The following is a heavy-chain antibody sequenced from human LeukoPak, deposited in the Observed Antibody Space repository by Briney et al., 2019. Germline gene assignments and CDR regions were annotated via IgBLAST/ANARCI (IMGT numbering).Heavy chain of an antibody. CDR3: ARGYSSGWYFGY. CDR2: ISSSGRTI. V-gene: IGHV3-48*03. Sequence: PGGSLRLSCAASGFTFSSHEMNWVRQAPGKGLEWVSYISSSGRTIYYADSVKGRSTISRDNAKNSLYLQMNNLRAEDTAVYYCARGYSSGWYFGYWGQGTLVTVSS. D-gene: IGHD6-19*01. CDR1: GFTFSSHE. J-gene: IGHJ4*02.